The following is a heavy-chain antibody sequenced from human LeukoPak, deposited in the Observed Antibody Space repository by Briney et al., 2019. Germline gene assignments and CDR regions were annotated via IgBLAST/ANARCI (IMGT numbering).Heavy chain of an antibody. CDR1: GGSISSGGSISSGGYS. CDR2: LYHSGST. Sequence: SETLSLTCTVSGGSISSGGSISSGGYSWSWIRQPPGKGLEWIGYLYHSGSTSYNPSLKSRVTISVDTSKNQFSLKLSSVTAADTAVYYCARGGIVAGDFDYWGQGTLVTVSS. V-gene: IGHV4-30-2*05. CDR3: ARGGIVAGDFDY. J-gene: IGHJ4*02. D-gene: IGHD3-22*01.